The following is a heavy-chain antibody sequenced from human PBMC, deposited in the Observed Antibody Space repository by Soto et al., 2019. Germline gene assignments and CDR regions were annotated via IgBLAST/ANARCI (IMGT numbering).Heavy chain of an antibody. CDR1: GFTFSSYS. CDR2: ISSSSSYI. V-gene: IGHV3-21*01. J-gene: IGHJ4*02. CDR3: AGASSGLGPTGSEFDY. D-gene: IGHD3-10*01. Sequence: PGGSLRLSCAASGFTFSSYSMNWVRQAPGKGLEWVSSISSSSSYIYYADSVKGRFTISRDNAKNSLYLQMNSLRAEDTAVYYCAGASSGLGPTGSEFDYWGQGTLVTVSS.